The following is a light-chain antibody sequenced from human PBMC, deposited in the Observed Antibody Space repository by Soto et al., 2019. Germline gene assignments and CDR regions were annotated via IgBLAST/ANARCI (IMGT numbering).Light chain of an antibody. CDR3: QQRHNWRLT. V-gene: IGKV3-11*01. Sequence: IVLTQSPGPLSLSPGERATLTCRASPSVSSSLAWYQQKPGQAPRLLIYDASKRATGIPARFSGSGSGTDFTLTISSLEPEDFAVYYCQQRHNWRLTFGPGTKVDIK. J-gene: IGKJ3*01. CDR2: DAS. CDR1: PSVSSS.